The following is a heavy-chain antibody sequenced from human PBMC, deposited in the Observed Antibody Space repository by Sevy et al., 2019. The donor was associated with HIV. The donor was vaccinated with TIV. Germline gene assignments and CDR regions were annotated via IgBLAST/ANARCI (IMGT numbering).Heavy chain of an antibody. CDR3: VKEGGGEGGDH. CDR2: IQYDGSNK. V-gene: IGHV3-30*02. J-gene: IGHJ4*02. CDR1: GFSFRSYG. D-gene: IGHD2-21*01. Sequence: GSLRLSCAASGFSFRSYGMHWVRQAPGKGLEWMSFIQYDGSNKDYADSVKGRFTISRDNSKNTLYLQMNSLRVEDTAVFYCVKEGGGEGGDHWGQGTLVTVSS.